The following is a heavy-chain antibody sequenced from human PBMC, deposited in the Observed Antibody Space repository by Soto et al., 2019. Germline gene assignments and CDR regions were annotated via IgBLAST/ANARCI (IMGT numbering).Heavy chain of an antibody. V-gene: IGHV1-69*13. J-gene: IGHJ4*02. CDR1: GVTFSSYA. D-gene: IGHD3-10*01. Sequence: GASVKVSCKASGVTFSSYAIIWVRQAPGQGLEWMGGIIPIFVTANYAQKFQGRVTITADESTSTAYMELSSLRSEDTAGYYWASLISRGRPRAYWGKGTPVPVS. CDR3: ASLISRGRPRAY. CDR2: IIPIFVTA.